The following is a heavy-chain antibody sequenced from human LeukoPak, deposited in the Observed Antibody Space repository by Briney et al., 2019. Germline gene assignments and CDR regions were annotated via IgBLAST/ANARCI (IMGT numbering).Heavy chain of an antibody. J-gene: IGHJ4*02. CDR2: ISSSGSTI. D-gene: IGHD1-26*01. CDR3: ARDRASARSGSCLL. CDR1: GFTFSDYY. V-gene: IGHV3-11*01. Sequence: GGSLRLSCAASGFTFSDYYMSWIRQAPGKGLEWVSYISSSGSTIYYADSVKGRFTISRDNAKNSLYLQMNSLRAEDTAVYYCARDRASARSGSCLLWGQGTLVTVSS.